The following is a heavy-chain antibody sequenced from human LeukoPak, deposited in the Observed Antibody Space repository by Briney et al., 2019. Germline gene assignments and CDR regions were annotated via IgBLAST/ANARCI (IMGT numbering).Heavy chain of an antibody. J-gene: IGHJ3*02. D-gene: IGHD3-10*01. Sequence: GGSLRLSCAAAGFSFSNSWMAWVRQAPGKGLEWVANIDQDGMERYSVVSVRGRFTISRDNAKNSLYLQMDSLRAEDTALYYCTRDRGYDVFDIWGQGTMVTVSS. CDR3: TRDRGYDVFDI. V-gene: IGHV3-7*01. CDR1: GFSFSNSW. CDR2: IDQDGMER.